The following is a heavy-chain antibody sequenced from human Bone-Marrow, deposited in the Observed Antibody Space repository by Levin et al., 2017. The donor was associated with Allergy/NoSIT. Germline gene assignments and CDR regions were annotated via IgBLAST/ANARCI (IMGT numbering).Heavy chain of an antibody. J-gene: IGHJ6*03. CDR3: ARDQECSNFWPGFLNHYYYYMDV. CDR2: ISHSGST. V-gene: IGHV4-4*02. Sequence: SETLSLTCAVSGGSISSSNWWSWVRQPPGGGLEWIGEISHSGSTRYNPSLKSRVTISLDKSKNQFSLNLRSVTAADNAVYYCARDQECSNFWPGFLNHYYYYMDVWGKGTTVTVSS. D-gene: IGHD3/OR15-3a*01. CDR1: GGSISSSNW.